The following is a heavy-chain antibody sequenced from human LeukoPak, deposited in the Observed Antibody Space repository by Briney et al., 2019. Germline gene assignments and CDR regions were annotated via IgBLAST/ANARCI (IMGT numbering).Heavy chain of an antibody. CDR1: GYIFTKYG. J-gene: IGHJ4*02. CDR2: ISAYDGYT. V-gene: IGHV1-18*01. CDR3: ASLLRYCSGGSCYPTFAY. D-gene: IGHD2-15*01. Sequence: ASVKISCKASGYIFTKYGFTWVRQAPGQGLKWMGWISAYDGYTNHAQKFQGRVTMTTDVSTSTAYMELRSLRSDDTAVYYCASLLRYCSGGSCYPTFAYWGQGTLVTVSS.